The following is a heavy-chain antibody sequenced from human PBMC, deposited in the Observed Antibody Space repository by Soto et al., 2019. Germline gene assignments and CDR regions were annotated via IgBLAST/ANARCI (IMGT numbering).Heavy chain of an antibody. CDR2: IDDDGGST. CDR3: ARRLELPLGASLYYYGMDV. V-gene: IGHV3-74*01. CDR1: VFDFSTHW. J-gene: IGHJ6*02. D-gene: IGHD1-7*01. Sequence: GWSLRLSCAASVFDFSTHWMHWVRQAPGKGLEWVARIDDDGGSTRYADSVKGRFAISRDNAKKIVYLEMTSLRTEDTAVYFCARRLELPLGASLYYYGMDVWGQGTTVTVSS.